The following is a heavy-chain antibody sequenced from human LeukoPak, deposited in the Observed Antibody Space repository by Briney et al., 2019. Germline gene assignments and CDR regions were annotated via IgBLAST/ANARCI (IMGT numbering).Heavy chain of an antibody. CDR2: ISSSSSYT. CDR3: ARDYYDILTGYYGDAFDI. J-gene: IGHJ3*02. CDR1: GFTFSDYY. Sequence: PGGSLRLSWAAAGFTFSDYYMSWIRQAAGKGLEWASYISSSSSYTNYADSVKGRFTISRDNAKNSLYLQMNSLRAEDTAVYYCARDYYDILTGYYGDAFDIWGQGTMVTVSS. D-gene: IGHD3-9*01. V-gene: IGHV3-11*05.